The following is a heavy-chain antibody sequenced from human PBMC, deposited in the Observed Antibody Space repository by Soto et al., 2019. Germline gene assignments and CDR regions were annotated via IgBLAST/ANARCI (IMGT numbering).Heavy chain of an antibody. J-gene: IGHJ4*02. CDR1: GGAIRSHY. CDR3: ARQRCSSTSCLMDY. CDR2: IYYSGST. V-gene: IGHV4-59*11. D-gene: IGHD2-2*01. Sequence: SETLSLTCTVSGGAIRSHYWSWIRQPPGKGLEWIGYIYYSGSTNYNPSLKSRVTISVDTSKNQFSLKLSSVTAADTAVYYCARQRCSSTSCLMDYWGQGTLVTVSS.